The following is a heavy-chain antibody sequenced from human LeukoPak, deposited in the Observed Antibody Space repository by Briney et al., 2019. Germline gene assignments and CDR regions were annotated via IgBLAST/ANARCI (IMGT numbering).Heavy chain of an antibody. CDR3: ARGGVQPVDY. V-gene: IGHV3-74*01. J-gene: IGHJ4*02. Sequence: GGSLRLSCAASGFTFNSVWKHWVRQAPGKGLVWVSDMNEYATTRRYADSVKGRFTISRDNAKNTLYLQMNNLRAGDTAMYVCARGGVQPVDYWGQGTLVIVSS. CDR1: GFTFNSVW. CDR2: MNEYATTR. D-gene: IGHD3-10*01.